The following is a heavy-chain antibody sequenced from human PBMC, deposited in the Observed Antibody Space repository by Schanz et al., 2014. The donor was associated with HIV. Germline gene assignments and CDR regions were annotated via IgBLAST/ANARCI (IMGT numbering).Heavy chain of an antibody. CDR3: ARSYYYDGSPLPLDS. CDR2: TYYSGNT. J-gene: IGHJ4*02. Sequence: QVQLQQWGAGLLKPSETLSLTCAVYGESFSGYFWTWIRQSPGKGLEWIGYTYYSGNTNYNPSLRSRVTISVDTSKNQFSLKLSSVTAADTAVYYCARSYYYDGSPLPLDSWGQGTLVTVSS. V-gene: IGHV4-34*01. CDR1: GESFSGYF. D-gene: IGHD3-22*01.